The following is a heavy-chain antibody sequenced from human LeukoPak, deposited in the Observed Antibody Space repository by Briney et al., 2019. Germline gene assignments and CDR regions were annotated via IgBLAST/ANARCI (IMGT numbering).Heavy chain of an antibody. CDR1: VFTFSSYG. V-gene: IGHV3-30*03. Sequence: WRSLRLSCAASVFTFSSYGMHWGRQAPGKGLGWVAVISYDVGKKYYADSVKGRFTISRDNAKNSLYLQMNSLRAEDTAVYYCARVHGGYPFDYWGQGTLVTVSS. CDR2: ISYDVGKK. D-gene: IGHD2-15*01. CDR3: ARVHGGYPFDY. J-gene: IGHJ4*02.